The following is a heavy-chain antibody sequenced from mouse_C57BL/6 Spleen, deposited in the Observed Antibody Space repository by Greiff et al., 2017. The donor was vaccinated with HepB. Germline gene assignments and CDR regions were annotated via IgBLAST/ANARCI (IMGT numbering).Heavy chain of an antibody. D-gene: IGHD2-1*01. CDR2: IDPSTGGT. J-gene: IGHJ2*01. CDR1: GYSFTGYY. V-gene: IGHV1-42*01. Sequence: VQLQQSGPELVKPGASVKISCKASGYSFTGYYMNWVKQRPGKSLEWIGEIDPSTGGTTYNQKFKAKATLTVDKSSSTAYMQLKSLTSEDSAVYSGASIYYGNYYFDYWGQGTTLTVSS. CDR3: ASIYYGNYYFDY.